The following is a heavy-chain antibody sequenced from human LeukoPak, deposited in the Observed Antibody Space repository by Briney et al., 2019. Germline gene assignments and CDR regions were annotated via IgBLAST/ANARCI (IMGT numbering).Heavy chain of an antibody. CDR3: ARVGYYDSSGYYYPFDY. D-gene: IGHD3-22*01. V-gene: IGHV3-7*01. Sequence: GGSLRLSCAASGFTLSSYWMSWVRQAPGKGLEWVANIKQDGSEKYYVDSVKGRFTISRDNAKNSLYLQMNSLRAEDTAVYYCARVGYYDSSGYYYPFDYWGQGTLITVSS. CDR1: GFTLSSYW. CDR2: IKQDGSEK. J-gene: IGHJ4*02.